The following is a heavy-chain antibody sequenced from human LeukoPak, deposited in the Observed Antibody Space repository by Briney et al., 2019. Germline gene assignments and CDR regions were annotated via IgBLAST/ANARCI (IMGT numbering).Heavy chain of an antibody. CDR1: GDSVSSNSAA. J-gene: IGHJ4*02. Sequence: SQTLSLTCAISGDSVSSNSAAWNWIRQSPSRGLEWLGRTYYRSKWYNDYAVSVKSRITINPDTSKNQFSLQLNSVTPEDTAVYYCARSAPDNEYSSSWGSGYFDYWGQGTLVTVSS. D-gene: IGHD6-6*01. CDR3: ARSAPDNEYSSSWGSGYFDY. V-gene: IGHV6-1*01. CDR2: TYYRSKWYN.